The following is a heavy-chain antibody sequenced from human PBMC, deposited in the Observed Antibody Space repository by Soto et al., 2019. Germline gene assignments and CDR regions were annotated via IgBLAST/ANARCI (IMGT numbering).Heavy chain of an antibody. J-gene: IGHJ3*02. D-gene: IGHD2-8*01. CDR2: ISGSGGST. V-gene: IGHV3-23*01. Sequence: PGGSLSLSCAASGFTFSSYAMSWVRQAPGKGLEWVSAISGSGGSTYYADSVQGRFTVSRDNYMNTLYLQMNSLRIEDTAVYYCAHPRGYGVFDAYDIWGQGTMVTVSS. CDR1: GFTFSSYA. CDR3: AHPRGYGVFDAYDI.